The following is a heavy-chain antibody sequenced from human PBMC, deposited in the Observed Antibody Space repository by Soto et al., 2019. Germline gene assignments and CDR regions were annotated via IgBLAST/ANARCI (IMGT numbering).Heavy chain of an antibody. Sequence: GGSLRFSCAASGFTFSSYAMSWVRQAPGRGLEWVSAISGSGGSTYYADSVKGRFTISRDNSKNTLYLQMNSLRAEDTAVYYCAKDLYIVVAVAANDAFDIWGQGTMVTVSS. CDR1: GFTFSSYA. J-gene: IGHJ3*02. CDR3: AKDLYIVVAVAANDAFDI. V-gene: IGHV3-23*01. D-gene: IGHD2-15*01. CDR2: ISGSGGST.